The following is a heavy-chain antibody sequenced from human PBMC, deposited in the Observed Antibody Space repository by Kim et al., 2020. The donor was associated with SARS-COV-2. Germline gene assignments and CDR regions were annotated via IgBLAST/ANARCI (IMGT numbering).Heavy chain of an antibody. J-gene: IGHJ5*02. Sequence: KHSGRTNSNPSLKARVTIPVDTSKNRFSLKLSSVTAADTAVYYCASRLRTWGQGTLVTVSS. D-gene: IGHD3-3*01. CDR3: ASRLRT. CDR2: KHSGRT. V-gene: IGHV4-34*01.